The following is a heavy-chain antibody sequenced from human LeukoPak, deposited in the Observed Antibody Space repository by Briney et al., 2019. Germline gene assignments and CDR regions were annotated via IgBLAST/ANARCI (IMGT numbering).Heavy chain of an antibody. CDR1: GGSISSYY. D-gene: IGHD1-26*01. J-gene: IGHJ4*02. Sequence: SEILSLTCTVSGGSISSYYWSWIRQPPGKGLEWIGYIYYNGSTNYNPSLKSRVTISVDTSKNQFSLKLSSVTAADTAVYYCARDRGSWEPFDYWGQGTLVTVSS. CDR3: ARDRGSWEPFDY. V-gene: IGHV4-59*01. CDR2: IYYNGST.